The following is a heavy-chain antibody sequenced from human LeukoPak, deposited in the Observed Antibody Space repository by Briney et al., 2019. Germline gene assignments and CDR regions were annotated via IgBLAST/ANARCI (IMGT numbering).Heavy chain of an antibody. Sequence: PSQTLSLTCTVSGGSISSGDYYWSWIRQPPGKGLEWIGYIYYSGSTYYNPSLKSRVTISVDTSKNQFSLKLSSVTAADTAVYYCAREEATVVTPIRKAVDYWGQGTLVTVSS. CDR1: GGSISSGDYY. V-gene: IGHV4-30-4*01. D-gene: IGHD4-23*01. J-gene: IGHJ4*02. CDR3: AREEATVVTPIRKAVDY. CDR2: IYYSGST.